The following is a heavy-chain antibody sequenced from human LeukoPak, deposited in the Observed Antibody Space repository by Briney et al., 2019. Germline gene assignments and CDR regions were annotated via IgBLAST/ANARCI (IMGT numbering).Heavy chain of an antibody. CDR1: GFTFSSYG. D-gene: IGHD3-22*01. CDR2: IWYDGSNK. V-gene: IGHV3-33*01. J-gene: IGHJ4*02. Sequence: GGSLRLSYAASGFTFSSYGMHWVRQAPGKGLEWVAAIWYDGSNKYYADSVKGRFTISRDNSKNTLYLQMNSLRAEDTAVYYCAREGKITMIVDYWGQGTLVTVSS. CDR3: AREGKITMIVDY.